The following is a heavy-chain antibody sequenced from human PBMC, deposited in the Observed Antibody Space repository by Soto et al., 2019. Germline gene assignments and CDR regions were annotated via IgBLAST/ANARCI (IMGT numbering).Heavy chain of an antibody. CDR1: GGTFINSV. J-gene: IGHJ6*02. D-gene: IGHD2-15*01. CDR2: IIPVFGTT. CDR3: ARDRPHFLGSNVCYPYGMDV. Sequence: QLEQSGAEVKKPGSSVKVACKASGGTFINSVISWVRQAPGPGHEWMGGIIPVFGTTNYAQKLQGRVTITADESTNTAYMELRSLRSEDTAEYYCARDRPHFLGSNVCYPYGMDVWGRGTKVTVSS. V-gene: IGHV1-69*01.